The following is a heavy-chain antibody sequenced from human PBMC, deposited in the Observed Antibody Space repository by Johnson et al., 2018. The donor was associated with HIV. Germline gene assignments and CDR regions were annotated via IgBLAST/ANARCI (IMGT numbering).Heavy chain of an antibody. D-gene: IGHD1-26*01. J-gene: IGHJ3*01. Sequence: VQLVESGGGVVQPGGSLRLSCAASGFTFSNYDMHCVRQTAGRRLEWVSGIAATGDTYYPGSVKGRFTVSRENARNSLYLQLNSLRAGDSALYYCARGSYDGDAVDLWGQGTMVTVSS. V-gene: IGHV3-13*01. CDR2: IAATGDT. CDR1: GFTFSNYD. CDR3: ARGSYDGDAVDL.